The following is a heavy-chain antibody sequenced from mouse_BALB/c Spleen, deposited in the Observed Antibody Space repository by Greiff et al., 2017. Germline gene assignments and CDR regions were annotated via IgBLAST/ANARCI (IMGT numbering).Heavy chain of an antibody. D-gene: IGHD1-1*01. CDR2: ISNLAYSI. CDR1: GFTFSDYG. J-gene: IGHJ2*01. V-gene: IGHV5-15*02. CDR3: AREGTGSSPPFDY. Sequence: EVQLVESGGGLVQPGGSRKLSCAASGFTFSDYGMAWVRQAPGKGPEWVAFISNLAYSIYYADTVTGRFTISRENAKNTLYLEMSSLRSEDTAMYYCAREGTGSSPPFDYWGQGTTLTVSS.